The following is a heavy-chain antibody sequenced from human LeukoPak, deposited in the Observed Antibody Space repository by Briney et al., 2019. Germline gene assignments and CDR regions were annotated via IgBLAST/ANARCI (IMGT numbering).Heavy chain of an antibody. Sequence: ASVKVSCKASGYTFTDYHIHWVRQAPGQGLEWMGIINPSGGSTSYAQKFQGRVTMTRDTSTSTVYMDQSSLRSEDTAVYYCARDGGVQQWLNYYFDYWGQGTLVTVSS. V-gene: IGHV1-46*01. CDR1: GYTFTDYH. J-gene: IGHJ4*02. CDR2: INPSGGST. CDR3: ARDGGVQQWLNYYFDY. D-gene: IGHD5-18*01.